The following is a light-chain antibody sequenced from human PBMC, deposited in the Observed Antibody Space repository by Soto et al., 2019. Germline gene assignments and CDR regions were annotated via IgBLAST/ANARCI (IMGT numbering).Light chain of an antibody. Sequence: DLQMTQSPSTLSASVGDRVTITCRASQTVGSNLHWYQHRPGKAPKLLIYAVSGLETGVPSRFRGSGSGTEFTLTITDLQPEDFATYYCQQSYSTPTYSFGQGTKLEI. V-gene: IGKV1-39*01. CDR2: AVS. J-gene: IGKJ2*03. CDR3: QQSYSTPTYS. CDR1: QTVGSN.